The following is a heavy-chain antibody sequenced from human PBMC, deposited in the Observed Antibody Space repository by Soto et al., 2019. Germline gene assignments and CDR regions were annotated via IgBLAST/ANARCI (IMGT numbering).Heavy chain of an antibody. CDR2: IWSDGNNK. CDR1: AFTFSSHA. V-gene: IGHV3-30-3*01. J-gene: IGHJ3*02. Sequence: QVHLVESGGGVVQPGRSLRLSCAASAFTFSSHAMHWVRQAPGKGLEWVALIWSDGNNKYYGDSVKGRFTISRDNSKNTLYLQMNNLTAEDTALYYCTKETNAFDIWGQGTMVTVSS. CDR3: TKETNAFDI. D-gene: IGHD1-1*01.